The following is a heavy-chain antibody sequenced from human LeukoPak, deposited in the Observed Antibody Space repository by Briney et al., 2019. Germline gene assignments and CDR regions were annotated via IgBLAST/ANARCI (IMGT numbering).Heavy chain of an antibody. CDR3: AREVVGTNAFDY. CDR1: GGSISSGGYY. Sequence: SQTLSLTCTVSGGSISSGGYYWSWIRQHPGKGLEWIGYIYYSGSTYYNPSLKSRVTISVDTSKNQFSLKLSSVTAADTAVYYCAREVVGTNAFDYWGQGTLVTVSS. D-gene: IGHD1-14*01. V-gene: IGHV4-31*03. J-gene: IGHJ4*02. CDR2: IYYSGST.